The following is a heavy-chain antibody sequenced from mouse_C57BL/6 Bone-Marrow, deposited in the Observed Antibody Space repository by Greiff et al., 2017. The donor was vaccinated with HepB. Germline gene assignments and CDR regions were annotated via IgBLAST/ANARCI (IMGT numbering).Heavy chain of an antibody. CDR3: AGCRFYYGSRVPAMDY. Sequence: QVQLQQSGPGLVQPSQSLSITCTVSGFSLTSYGVHWVRQSPGKGLEWLGVIWSGGSTDYNAAFISRLSISKDNSKSQVFFKMNSLQADDTAIYYCAGCRFYYGSRVPAMDYWGQGTSVTVSS. V-gene: IGHV2-2*01. J-gene: IGHJ4*01. CDR2: IWSGGST. D-gene: IGHD1-1*01. CDR1: GFSLTSYG.